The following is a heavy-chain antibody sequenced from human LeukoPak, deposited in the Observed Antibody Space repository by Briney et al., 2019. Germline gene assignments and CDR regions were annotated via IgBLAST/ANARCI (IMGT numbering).Heavy chain of an antibody. Sequence: PGGSLRLSCGASGFNVGSLWMHWVRQVPGKGLEWVSRVGPEGDRSYGKSMKGRFTISRDIVENTVVLQMNNLRVEDTALYYCVRVLTVMGSGWYGDAFDLWGQGTMVTVSS. CDR1: GFNVGSLW. V-gene: IGHV3-74*01. CDR2: VGPEGDR. J-gene: IGHJ3*01. CDR3: VRVLTVMGSGWYGDAFDL. D-gene: IGHD6-13*01.